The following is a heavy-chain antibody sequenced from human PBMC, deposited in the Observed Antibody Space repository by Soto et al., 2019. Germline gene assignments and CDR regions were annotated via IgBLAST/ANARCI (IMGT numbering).Heavy chain of an antibody. Sequence: GGSLRLSCAASGFTFDDYAMHWVRQAPGKGLEWVSGISWNSGSIGYADSVKGRFTISRDNAKNSLYLQMNSLRAEDTALYYCAKDIRPGIAAAEPYYFDYWGQGTLVTVSS. D-gene: IGHD6-13*01. V-gene: IGHV3-9*01. CDR3: AKDIRPGIAAAEPYYFDY. CDR1: GFTFDDYA. J-gene: IGHJ4*02. CDR2: ISWNSGSI.